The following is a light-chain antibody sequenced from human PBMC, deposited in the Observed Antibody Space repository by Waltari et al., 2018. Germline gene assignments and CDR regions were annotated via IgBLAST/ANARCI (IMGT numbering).Light chain of an antibody. Sequence: DIVMTQSPDSLAVSLGERATINCKSSQSVLYSSKNKNYLAWYQQKPGQPPKLLIYWASNRESGVPDRFSGSGSGTDFTLTISSLQAEDVAVYYCQQYYSTPRTFGQGTKVEIK. CDR1: QSVLYSSKNKNY. V-gene: IGKV4-1*01. CDR3: QQYYSTPRT. J-gene: IGKJ1*01. CDR2: WAS.